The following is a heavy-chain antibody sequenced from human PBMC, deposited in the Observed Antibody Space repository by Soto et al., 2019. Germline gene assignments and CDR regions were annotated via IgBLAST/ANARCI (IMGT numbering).Heavy chain of an antibody. CDR1: GYIFRTSW. CDR2: VYPRDSDT. D-gene: IGHD2-15*01. CDR3: ARPPLPGYSIHFNS. Sequence: PGESLKISCKGSGYIFRTSWIGWVRQMPGKGLEWMGIVYPRDSDTRYSPSFQGQVTISADRSTGTAFLQWRSLKASDTALYYCARPPLPGYSIHFNSWGQGTLVTVS. V-gene: IGHV5-51*01. J-gene: IGHJ4*02.